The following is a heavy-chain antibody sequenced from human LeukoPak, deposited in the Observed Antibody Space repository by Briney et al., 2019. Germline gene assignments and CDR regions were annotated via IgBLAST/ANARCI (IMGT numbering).Heavy chain of an antibody. V-gene: IGHV3-NL1*01. Sequence: GGSLRLSCAASGFTFSSYTMHWVRQAPGKGLEWVSVIYTNGNTYYAESVEGRFTISRDNSKNTLYLQMNSLRAEDTAVYYCARAPGYSSSWYVDYWGQGTLVTVSS. CDR1: GFTFSSYT. CDR2: IYTNGNT. J-gene: IGHJ4*02. D-gene: IGHD6-13*01. CDR3: ARAPGYSSSWYVDY.